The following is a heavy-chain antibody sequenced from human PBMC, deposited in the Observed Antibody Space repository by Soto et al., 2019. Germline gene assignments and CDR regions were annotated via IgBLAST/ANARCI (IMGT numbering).Heavy chain of an antibody. J-gene: IGHJ4*02. Sequence: SETMSLTCTVSGGYISSYYWSWIRQTPGKGLEWIGYIYDSGSTNYNPSLKSRVTISVDTSKNQFSLKLTSVTAADTAVYYCAAPPRYWGQGTLVTVSS. V-gene: IGHV4-59*01. CDR1: GGYISSYY. CDR2: IYDSGST. D-gene: IGHD6-6*01. CDR3: AAPPRY.